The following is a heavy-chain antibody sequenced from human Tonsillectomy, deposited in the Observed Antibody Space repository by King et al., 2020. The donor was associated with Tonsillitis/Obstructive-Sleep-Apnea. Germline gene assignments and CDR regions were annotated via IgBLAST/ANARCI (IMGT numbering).Heavy chain of an antibody. CDR2: INHSGST. J-gene: IGHJ3*02. CDR1: GGSFSGYY. D-gene: IGHD1-26*01. CDR3: ARAPWGSYAFDI. V-gene: IGHV4-34*01. Sequence: VQLQQWGAGLSKPSETLSLTCAVYGGSFSGYYWSWIRQPPGKGLEWIGEINHSGSTNYNPSLKSRVTISGDTSKKQFSLKLNSVTAADTAVYYCARAPWGSYAFDIWGQETMVTVSS.